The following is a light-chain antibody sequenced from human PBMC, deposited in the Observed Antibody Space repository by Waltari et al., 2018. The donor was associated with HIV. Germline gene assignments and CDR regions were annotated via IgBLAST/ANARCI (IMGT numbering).Light chain of an antibody. Sequence: SYVLTQPPSVSVAPGQTARITCGGNNIAAIKSVHWYRKSPGQAPVLVVYDDRDRPSGIPDRVAGSSSGDTATLTISRAEAGDEADYYCQVYSDRGDPVIFGGGTKLTVL. J-gene: IGLJ2*01. CDR1: NIAAIKS. V-gene: IGLV3-21*02. CDR2: DDR. CDR3: QVYSDRGDPVI.